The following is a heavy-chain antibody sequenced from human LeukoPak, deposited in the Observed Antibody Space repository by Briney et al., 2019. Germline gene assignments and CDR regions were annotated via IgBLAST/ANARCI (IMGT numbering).Heavy chain of an antibody. D-gene: IGHD3-10*01. CDR2: IYYSGST. CDR1: GGSISSYY. J-gene: IGHJ4*02. CDR3: ASQLGRVGY. V-gene: IGHV4-59*08. Sequence: SETLSLTCTVSGGSISSYYWSWIRQPPGKGLEWIGYIYYSGSTNYNPSLKSRVTISVDTSKNQFSLKLSSVTAADTAVYYCASQLGRVGYWGQGTLVTVSS.